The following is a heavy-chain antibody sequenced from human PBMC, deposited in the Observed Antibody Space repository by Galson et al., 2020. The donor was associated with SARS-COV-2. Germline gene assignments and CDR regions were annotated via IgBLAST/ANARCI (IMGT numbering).Heavy chain of an antibody. J-gene: IGHJ4*02. V-gene: IGHV1-24*01. CDR1: GYTLTELS. CDR2: FDPEDGET. CDR3: ATAGFEVRGAYCLGC. D-gene: IGHD3-10*01. Sequence: ASVTVSCKVSGYTLTELSMHWVRQAPGKGLEWMGGFDPEDGETIYAQKFQGRVTMTEDTSTDTAYMELSSLRSEDTAVYYCATAGFEVRGAYCLGCLGQGPLVAVSS.